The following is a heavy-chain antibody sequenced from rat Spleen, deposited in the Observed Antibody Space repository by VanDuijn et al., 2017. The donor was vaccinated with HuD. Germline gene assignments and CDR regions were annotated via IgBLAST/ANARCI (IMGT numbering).Heavy chain of an antibody. D-gene: IGHD1-6*01. CDR2: ITNTGGST. J-gene: IGHJ2*01. CDR3: TRDLSVYYGFDY. CDR1: GFTFNNYW. Sequence: EVQLVESGGGLVQPGRSLKLSCVASGFTFNNYWMTWIRQAPGKGLEWVASITNTGGSTYYPDSVKGRFTISRDNAKSTLYLQMNILRSEDTATYYCTRDLSVYYGFDYWGQGVMVTVSS. V-gene: IGHV5-31*01.